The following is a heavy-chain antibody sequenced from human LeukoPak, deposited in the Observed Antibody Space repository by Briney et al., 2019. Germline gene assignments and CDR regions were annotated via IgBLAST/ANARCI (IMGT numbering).Heavy chain of an antibody. V-gene: IGHV3-23*01. CDR1: GFTFSSYA. J-gene: IGHJ4*02. D-gene: IGHD2-15*01. CDR2: ISGSGGST. CDR3: AKDIRDIVVVVVATRGSFDY. Sequence: GGSLRLSCAASGFTFSSYAMSWVRQAPGKGLEWVSAISGSGGSTYYADSVKGRFTISRDNSKNTLYLQMNSLRAEDTAVYYCAKDIRDIVVVVVATRGSFDYWGQGTLVTVSS.